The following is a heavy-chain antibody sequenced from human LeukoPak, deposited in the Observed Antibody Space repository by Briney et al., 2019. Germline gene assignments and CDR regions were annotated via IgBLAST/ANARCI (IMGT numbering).Heavy chain of an antibody. CDR2: TYYRSKWYN. CDR3: SRGHSSTLDY. Sequence: SQTLSLTCATFGDSVSSNSASWNWIRQSPSRGLEWLGRTYYRSKWYNDYAVSVKSRITVNPDTSKNQFSLQLNSVTPEDTAVYYCSRGHSSTLDYWGQGTLVTVSS. CDR1: GDSVSSNSAS. J-gene: IGHJ4*02. V-gene: IGHV6-1*01. D-gene: IGHD6-13*01.